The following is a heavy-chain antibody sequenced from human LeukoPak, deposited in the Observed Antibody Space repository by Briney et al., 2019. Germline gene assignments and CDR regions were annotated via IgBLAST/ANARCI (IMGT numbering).Heavy chain of an antibody. CDR2: ISYDGSNK. J-gene: IGHJ5*02. CDR1: GFTFSSYA. D-gene: IGHD3-9*01. Sequence: GGSLRLSCAASGFTFSSYAMHWVRQAPGKGLEWVAVISYDGSNKYYADSVKGRFTISRDNSKNTLYLQMNSLRAEDTAVYYCAKGRRYNILTGYYVSEVDPWGQGTLVTVSS. CDR3: AKGRRYNILTGYYVSEVDP. V-gene: IGHV3-30*04.